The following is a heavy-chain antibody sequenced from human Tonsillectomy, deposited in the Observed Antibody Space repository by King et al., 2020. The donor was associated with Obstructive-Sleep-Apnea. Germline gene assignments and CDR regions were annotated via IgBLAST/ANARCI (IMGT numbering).Heavy chain of an antibody. CDR2: VSYTGST. V-gene: IGHV4-39*01. J-gene: IGHJ4*02. CDR3: AGLYEGAYWD. CDR1: GASISSDSYY. Sequence: QLQESGPGVVKPSETLSLSCTVSGASISSDSYYWSWIRQPPGKGLELIGSVSYTGSTYSNPSLKSRVIISVDTSKNQFSLRLTSVTAADTAVYYCAGLYEGAYWDWGQGTLVTVSS. D-gene: IGHD2-8*01.